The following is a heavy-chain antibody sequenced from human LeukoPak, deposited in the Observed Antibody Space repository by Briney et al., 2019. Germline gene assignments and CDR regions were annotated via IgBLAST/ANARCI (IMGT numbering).Heavy chain of an antibody. CDR3: ARGVYSGCDYDDY. J-gene: IGHJ4*02. CDR1: GGTFSSYA. CDR2: IIPILGIA. Sequence: SVKVSCKASGGTFSSYAISWVRQAPGQGLEWMGRIIPILGIANYAQKFQGRVTITADKSTSTAYMEPSSLRSEDTAVYYCARGVYSGCDYDDYWGQGTLVTVSS. V-gene: IGHV1-69*04. D-gene: IGHD5-12*01.